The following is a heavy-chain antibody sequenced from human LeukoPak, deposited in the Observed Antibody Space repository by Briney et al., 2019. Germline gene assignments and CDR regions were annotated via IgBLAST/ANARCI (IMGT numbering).Heavy chain of an antibody. CDR1: GFTFSSFG. D-gene: IGHD3-10*01. CDR3: ARVLMVRGTSHAFDF. V-gene: IGHV3-30*02. J-gene: IGHJ3*01. CDR2: IRYDGINK. Sequence: PGGSLRLSCAASGFTFSSFGMHWVRQAPGKGLEWVAFIRYDGINKYYADSVKGRFTISRDNSKNTLYLQMNSLRAEDTAVYYCARVLMVRGTSHAFDFWGRGTMVTVSS.